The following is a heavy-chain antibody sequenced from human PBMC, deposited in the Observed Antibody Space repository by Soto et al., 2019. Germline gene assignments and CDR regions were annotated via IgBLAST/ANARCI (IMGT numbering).Heavy chain of an antibody. J-gene: IGHJ5*02. V-gene: IGHV4-39*01. CDR1: GGSISRSSYS. Sequence: SETLSLTCTVSGGSISRSSYSWGWIRQPPGKGLEWIGTIYYSGSTYYNPSLKSRVTISVDTSKNQFCLKLSSVTAADTAVYYCATRQGGSYNWFDPWGQGTLVTVSS. D-gene: IGHD2-15*01. CDR2: IYYSGST. CDR3: ATRQGGSYNWFDP.